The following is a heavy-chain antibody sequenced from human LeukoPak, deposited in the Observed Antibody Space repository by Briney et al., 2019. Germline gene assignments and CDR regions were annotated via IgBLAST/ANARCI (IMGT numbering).Heavy chain of an antibody. CDR3: ARGKQQLVLPDNWFDP. J-gene: IGHJ5*02. Sequence: PGGSLRLSCAASGFTVSSNHMSWVRQAPGKGLEWVSVIYSGGSTYYADSVKGRFTISRDNSKNTLYLQMNSLRAEDTAVYYCARGKQQLVLPDNWFDPWGQGTLVTVSS. D-gene: IGHD6-13*01. CDR2: IYSGGST. V-gene: IGHV3-66*01. CDR1: GFTVSSNH.